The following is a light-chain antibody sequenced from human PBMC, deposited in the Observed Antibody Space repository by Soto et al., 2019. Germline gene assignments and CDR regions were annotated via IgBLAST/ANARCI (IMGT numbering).Light chain of an antibody. CDR1: SRDVGGYNY. J-gene: IGLJ1*01. V-gene: IGLV2-8*01. CDR2: EVI. Sequence: QSLLSQPPSASGSPGHPVTISCTGTSRDVGGYNYVSWYQQHPGKAPKLMIYEVIKRPSGVPDRFSGSKSGNTASLTVSGLQAEDEADYYCSSFEGSTNFAVFGTGTKVTVL. CDR3: SSFEGSTNFAV.